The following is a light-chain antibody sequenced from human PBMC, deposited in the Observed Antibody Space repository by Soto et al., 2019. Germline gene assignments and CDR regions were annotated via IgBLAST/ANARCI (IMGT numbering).Light chain of an antibody. CDR3: SSYGGSSSALSV. CDR2: DVS. V-gene: IGLV2-14*03. Sequence: QPASVSGSPGQSITISCTGTSSDVGGSKYVSWYQQHPGQAPKLMIYDVSNRPSGISDRFSGSKSGYTASLTISGLQTEDEADYYCSSYGGSSSALSVFGTGTKLTVL. J-gene: IGLJ1*01. CDR1: SSDVGGSKY.